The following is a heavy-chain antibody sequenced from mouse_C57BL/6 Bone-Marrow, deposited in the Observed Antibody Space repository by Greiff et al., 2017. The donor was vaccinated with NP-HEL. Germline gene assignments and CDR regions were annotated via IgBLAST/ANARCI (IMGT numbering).Heavy chain of an antibody. CDR1: GYTFTSYW. Sequence: QVQLQQSGAELVRPGSSVKLSCKASGYTFTSYWMHWVKQRPIKGLEWIGNIDPSESETHYNQKFKDKATLTVDKSSSTAYMQLSSLTSEDSAVYYCARNYGGFAYWGQGTLVTVSA. V-gene: IGHV1-52*01. CDR2: IDPSESET. J-gene: IGHJ3*01. D-gene: IGHD1-1*01. CDR3: ARNYGGFAY.